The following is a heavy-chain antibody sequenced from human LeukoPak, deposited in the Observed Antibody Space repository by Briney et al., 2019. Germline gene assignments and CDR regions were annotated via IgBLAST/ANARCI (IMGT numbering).Heavy chain of an antibody. D-gene: IGHD2-2*01. V-gene: IGHV4-38-2*01. CDR2: IYHSGST. Sequence: PSETLSLTCAVSGYSISSGYYWAWIRQPPGKGLEWLGSIYHSGSTYYNPSLKSRVTISVDTSKNQFSLKLSSVTAADTAVYYCARHYQRTGLFDYWGQGTLVTVSS. CDR3: ARHYQRTGLFDY. CDR1: GYSISSGYY. J-gene: IGHJ4*02.